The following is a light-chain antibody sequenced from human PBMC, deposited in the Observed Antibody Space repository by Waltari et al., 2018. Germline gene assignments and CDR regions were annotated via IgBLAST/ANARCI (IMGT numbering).Light chain of an antibody. CDR2: GAS. J-gene: IGKJ4*01. V-gene: IGKV1-33*01. CDR1: QDIYNS. Sequence: DIQMTQSPSSLSASVGDRVTITCQANQDIYNSLNWYQQKPGKAPNLLIYGASNLEPGVPSRFSGSGSGTHFTFTISSLQPDDFATYYGQQYDTPLSFGGGTKVAIK. CDR3: QQYDTPLS.